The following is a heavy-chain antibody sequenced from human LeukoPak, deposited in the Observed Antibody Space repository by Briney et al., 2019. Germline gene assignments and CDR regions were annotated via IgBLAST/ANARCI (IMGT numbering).Heavy chain of an antibody. J-gene: IGHJ4*02. CDR1: GFTFSSYG. CDR3: AKIAETSGSYGQGYDY. D-gene: IGHD1-26*01. CDR2: ISGSGGST. Sequence: AGGSLRLSCAASGFTFSSYGMSWVRQAPGKGLEWVSAISGSGGSTYYADSVKGRFTISRDNSKNTLYLQMNSLRAEDTAVFYCAKIAETSGSYGQGYDYWGQGTLVTVSS. V-gene: IGHV3-23*01.